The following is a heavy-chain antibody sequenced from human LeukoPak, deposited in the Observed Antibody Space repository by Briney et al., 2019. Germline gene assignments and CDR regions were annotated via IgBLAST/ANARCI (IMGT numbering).Heavy chain of an antibody. CDR1: GGSISSYY. V-gene: IGHV4-59*12. D-gene: IGHD2-8*01. Sequence: SETLSLTCTVSGGSISSYYWSWIRQPPGKGLEWIGYIYYSGSTNYNPSLKSRVTISVDTSKNQFSLHLTSVTAADTAVYYCSRENGAFSPFGYWGQGYLVTVLS. CDR3: SRENGAFSPFGY. CDR2: IYYSGST. J-gene: IGHJ4*02.